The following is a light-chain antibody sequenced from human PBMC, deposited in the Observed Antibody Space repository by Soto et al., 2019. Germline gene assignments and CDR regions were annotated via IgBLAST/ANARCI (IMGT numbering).Light chain of an antibody. CDR2: VNSDGYH. V-gene: IGLV4-69*01. J-gene: IGLJ2*01. CDR1: RGHTTST. Sequence: QLVLTQSPSASASLGASVKLTCTLSRGHTTSTIAWHQQQPEKGPRFLMKVNSDGYHSKGDGIPDRFSGSSSGAERYLTISSLQSEDEADYYCQTWGTGIRVVFGGGTKVTFL. CDR3: QTWGTGIRVV.